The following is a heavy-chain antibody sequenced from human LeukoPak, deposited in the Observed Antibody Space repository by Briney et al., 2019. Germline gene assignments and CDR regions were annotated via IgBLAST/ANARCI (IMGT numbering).Heavy chain of an antibody. CDR3: ARARGAFLAGRNFDY. CDR1: GYTFTGYY. J-gene: IGHJ4*02. Sequence: ASVKVSCKASGYTFTGYYMHWVRQAPGQGLEWMGWINPNSGGTNYAQKFQGRVTMTRDTFISTAYMELSRLRSDDTAVYYCARARGAFLAGRNFDYWGQETLVTVSS. CDR2: INPNSGGT. D-gene: IGHD3-10*01. V-gene: IGHV1-2*02.